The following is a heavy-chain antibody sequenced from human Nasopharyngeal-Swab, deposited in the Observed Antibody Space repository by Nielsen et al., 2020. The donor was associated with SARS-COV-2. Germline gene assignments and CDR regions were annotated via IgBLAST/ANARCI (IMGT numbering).Heavy chain of an antibody. D-gene: IGHD3-9*01. CDR1: GYTFTSYA. CDR2: INAGNGNT. J-gene: IGHJ5*02. V-gene: IGHV1-3*01. CDR3: ARSHRRFAYYDILTGYHNWFDP. Sequence: ASVKVSCKASGYTFTSYAMHWVRQAPGQRLEWVGWINAGNGNTKYSQKFQGRVTITRDTSASTAYMELSSLRSEDTAVYYCARSHRRFAYYDILTGYHNWFDPWGQGTLVTVSS.